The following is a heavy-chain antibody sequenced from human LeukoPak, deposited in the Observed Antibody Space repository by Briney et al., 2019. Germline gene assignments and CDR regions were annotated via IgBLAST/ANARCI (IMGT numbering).Heavy chain of an antibody. D-gene: IGHD2-15*01. CDR3: ARDHRCSGGSCYLSFYYYYGMDV. J-gene: IGHJ6*02. CDR2: ISSSSSYI. V-gene: IGHV3-21*01. CDR1: GFTFSSYS. Sequence: GGSLRLSCAASGFTFSSYSMNWVRQAPGKGLEWVSSISSSSSYIYYADSVKGRFTISRDNAKNSLYLQMNSLRAEDTAVNYCARDHRCSGGSCYLSFYYYYGMDVWGQGTTVTVSS.